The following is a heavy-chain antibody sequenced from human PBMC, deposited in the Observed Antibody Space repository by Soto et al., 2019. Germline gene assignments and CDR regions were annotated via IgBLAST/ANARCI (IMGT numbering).Heavy chain of an antibody. J-gene: IGHJ6*02. CDR2: IIPIFGTA. CDR3: ARDRGSTMGGNSGYYYYGMDV. V-gene: IGHV1-69*13. CDR1: GGTFSSYA. D-gene: IGHD2-21*02. Sequence: ASVKVSCKASGGTFSSYAISWVRQAPGQGLEWMGGIIPIFGTANYAQKFQGRVTITADESTSTAYMELSSLRSEDTAVYYCARDRGSTMGGNSGYYYYGMDVWGQGTTVTSP.